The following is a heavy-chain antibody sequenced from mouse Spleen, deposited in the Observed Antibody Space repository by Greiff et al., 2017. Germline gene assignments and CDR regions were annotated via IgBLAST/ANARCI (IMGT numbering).Heavy chain of an antibody. Sequence: VMLVESGAELVRPGVSVKISCKGSGYTFTDYAMHWVKQSHAKSLEWIGVISTYYGDASYNQKFKGKATMTVDKSSSTAYMELARLTSEDSAIYYCASYGYNYYAMDYWGQGTSVTVSS. CDR2: ISTYYGDA. V-gene: IGHV1S137*01. CDR1: GYTFTDYA. CDR3: ASYGYNYYAMDY. J-gene: IGHJ4*01. D-gene: IGHD1-2*01.